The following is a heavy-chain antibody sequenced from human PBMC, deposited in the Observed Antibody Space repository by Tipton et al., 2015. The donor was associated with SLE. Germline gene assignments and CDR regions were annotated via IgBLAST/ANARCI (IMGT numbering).Heavy chain of an antibody. CDR3: ARGITIFDWFDP. D-gene: IGHD3-3*01. J-gene: IGHJ5*02. CDR1: GFTFSSDS. CDR2: ISSSSSYT. V-gene: IGHV3-21*05. Sequence: SLRLSCAASGFTFSSDSMNWIRQAPGKGLEWVSYISSSSSYTNYADSVKGRFTISRDNAKNSLYLQMNSLRAEDTAVYYCARGITIFDWFDPWGQGTLVTVSS.